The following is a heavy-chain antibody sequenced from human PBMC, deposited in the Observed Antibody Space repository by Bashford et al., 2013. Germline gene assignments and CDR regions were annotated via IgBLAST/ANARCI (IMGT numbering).Heavy chain of an antibody. CDR3: ARGPIEYNIYYYYGMDV. D-gene: IGHD1-14*01. CDR2: IIPIFGTA. V-gene: IGHV1-69*13. CDR1: GGTFSNYV. Sequence: SVKVSCKASGGTFSNYVISWVRQAPGQGLEWMGGIIPIFGTANYAQKFQGRVTITADESTSTAYMELSSLRSEDTAVYYCARGPIEYNIYYYYGMDVWGQGTTVTVSS. J-gene: IGHJ6*02.